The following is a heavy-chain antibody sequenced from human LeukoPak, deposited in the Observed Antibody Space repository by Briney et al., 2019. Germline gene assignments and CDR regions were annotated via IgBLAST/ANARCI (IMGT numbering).Heavy chain of an antibody. CDR2: IYHTGVT. Sequence: ETLSLTCTVSGGSISSSSHYWGWIRQTPGKGLEWLGTIYHTGVTFYNSSLKSRLTMSVDTSTNQFSVNLTSVTAADTAVYYCARYAYCGGDCYRSSNWYFDLWGRGTLVTVSS. CDR1: GGSISSSSHY. D-gene: IGHD2-21*02. CDR3: ARYAYCGGDCYRSSNWYFDL. V-gene: IGHV4-39*01. J-gene: IGHJ2*01.